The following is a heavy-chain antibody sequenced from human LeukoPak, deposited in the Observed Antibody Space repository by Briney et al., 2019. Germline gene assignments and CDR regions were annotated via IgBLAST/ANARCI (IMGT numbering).Heavy chain of an antibody. CDR1: GFTFSYYW. Sequence: GSLRLSCAASGFTFSYYWMTWVRQAPGKGVGWVGRIKSKTDSGTTDYAAPVKGIFTISRDDSKNTLYLQMNSLKTEDTAVYYCTTLAAARAFDIWGQGTMVTVSS. D-gene: IGHD6-25*01. J-gene: IGHJ3*02. CDR2: IKSKTDSGTT. CDR3: TTLAAARAFDI. V-gene: IGHV3-15*01.